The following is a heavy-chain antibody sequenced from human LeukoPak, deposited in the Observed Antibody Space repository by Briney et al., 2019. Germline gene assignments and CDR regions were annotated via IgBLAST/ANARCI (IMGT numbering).Heavy chain of an antibody. CDR2: ISSSSSYI. V-gene: IGHV3-21*01. Sequence: GGSLRLSCAASGFTFSSYEMTWVRQAPGKGLEWVSSISSSSSYIYYADSVKGRFTISRDNAKNSLYLQMNSLRAEDTAVYYCANLAAAGDYFDYWGQGTLVTVSS. CDR3: ANLAAAGDYFDY. J-gene: IGHJ4*02. D-gene: IGHD6-13*01. CDR1: GFTFSSYE.